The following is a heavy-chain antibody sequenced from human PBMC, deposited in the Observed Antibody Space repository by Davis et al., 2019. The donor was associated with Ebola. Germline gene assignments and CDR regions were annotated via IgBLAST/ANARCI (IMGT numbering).Heavy chain of an antibody. V-gene: IGHV3-21*01. Sequence: GESLKISCAASGFTFSSYSMNWVRQAPGKGLEWVSSISSSSSYIYYADSVKGRFTISRDNAKNSLDLQMNSFHQGPIGLPPGALLQEHLWG. J-gene: IGHJ6*01. CDR3: ALLQEHL. D-gene: IGHD1-26*01. CDR2: ISSSSSYI. CDR1: GFTFSSYS.